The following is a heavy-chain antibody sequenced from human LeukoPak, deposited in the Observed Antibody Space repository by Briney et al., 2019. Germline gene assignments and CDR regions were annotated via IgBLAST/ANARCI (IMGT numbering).Heavy chain of an antibody. CDR1: GGSVSSGSYY. J-gene: IGHJ3*02. D-gene: IGHD3-22*01. CDR3: ARCQTGGYYDSSGYSDAFDI. V-gene: IGHV4-61*01. Sequence: SETLSLTCTVSGGSVSSGSYYWSWVRQPPGKGLEWIGYIYYSGSTNYNPSLKSRVTISVDTSKNQFSLKLSSVTAADAAVYYCARCQTGGYYDSSGYSDAFDIWGQGTMVTVSS. CDR2: IYYSGST.